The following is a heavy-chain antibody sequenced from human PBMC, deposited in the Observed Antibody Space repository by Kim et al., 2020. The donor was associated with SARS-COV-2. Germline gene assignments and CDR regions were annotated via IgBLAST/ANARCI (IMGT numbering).Heavy chain of an antibody. CDR2: ISAYNGNT. V-gene: IGHV1-18*01. D-gene: IGHD3-22*01. J-gene: IGHJ4*02. CDR3: ARVWGSDYYDSSGYRGYFDY. Sequence: ASVKVSCKASGYTFTSYGISWVRQAPGQGLEWMGWISAYNGNTNYAQKLQGRVTMTTDTSTSTAYMELRSLRSDDTAVYYCARVWGSDYYDSSGYRGYFDYWGQGTLVTVSS. CDR1: GYTFTSYG.